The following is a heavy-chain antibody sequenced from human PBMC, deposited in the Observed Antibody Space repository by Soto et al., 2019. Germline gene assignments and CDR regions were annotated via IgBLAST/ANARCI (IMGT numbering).Heavy chain of an antibody. D-gene: IGHD2-2*01. CDR3: ARSQGSSTSLEIYYYYYYGMDV. CDR1: GGTFSSYA. J-gene: IGHJ6*02. CDR2: IIPISETT. V-gene: IGHV1-69*01. Sequence: QVQLVQSGAEVKKPGSSVKVSCKASGGTFSSYAISWVRQAPGQGLEWMGGIIPISETTNYAQKFQGRVTMTADESKSTAYMELGSLRSEDTAVYYCARSQGSSTSLEIYYYYYYGMDVWGQGTTVTVSS.